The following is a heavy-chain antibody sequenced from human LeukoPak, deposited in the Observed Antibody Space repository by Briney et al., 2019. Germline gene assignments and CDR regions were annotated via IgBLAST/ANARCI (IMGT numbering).Heavy chain of an antibody. J-gene: IGHJ3*02. V-gene: IGHV3-30-3*01. CDR3: ARVPYSGSYKQTSAFDI. Sequence: GGSLRLSCAASGFTFSSYAMHWVRQAPGKGLEWVAVISYDGSNKYYADSVKGRFTIPRDNSKNTLYLQMNSLRAEDTAVYYCARVPYSGSYKQTSAFDIWGQGTMVTVSS. CDR2: ISYDGSNK. CDR1: GFTFSSYA. D-gene: IGHD1-26*01.